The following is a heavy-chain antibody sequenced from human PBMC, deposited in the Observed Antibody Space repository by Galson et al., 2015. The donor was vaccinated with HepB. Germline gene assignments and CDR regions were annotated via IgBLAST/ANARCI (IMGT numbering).Heavy chain of an antibody. CDR3: ARARITGTPSDFDY. CDR1: GGSISSGGYY. J-gene: IGHJ4*02. Sequence: SETLSLTCTVSGGSISSGGYYWSWICQPPGKGLEWIGEINHSGSTNYNPSLKSRVTISVDTSKNQFSLKLSSVTAADTAVYYCARARITGTPSDFDYWGQGTLVTVSS. D-gene: IGHD1-20*01. V-gene: IGHV4-39*07. CDR2: INHSGST.